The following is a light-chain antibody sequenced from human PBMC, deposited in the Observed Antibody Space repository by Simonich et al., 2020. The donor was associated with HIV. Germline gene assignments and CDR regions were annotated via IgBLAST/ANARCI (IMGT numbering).Light chain of an antibody. Sequence: QSALTQPPSASGSPGQSVTISCTGSSSDVGGYTHVSWYQQHPGKAPKLMFYDVNKRPSGVSNRFSGSKSGNTASLTISGLQAEDEADYYCSSYTSSSTLVFGGGTKLTVL. CDR2: DVN. V-gene: IGLV2-14*01. J-gene: IGLJ3*02. CDR1: SSDVGGYTH. CDR3: SSYTSSSTLV.